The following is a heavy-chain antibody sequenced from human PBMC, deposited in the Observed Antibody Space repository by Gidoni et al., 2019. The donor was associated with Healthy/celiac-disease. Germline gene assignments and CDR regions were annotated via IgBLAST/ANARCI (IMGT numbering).Heavy chain of an antibody. Sequence: QVQLVQSGAEVTKPWASVKLPCMSSGSPFTSYGISWVRQAPGQGLEWMGWISAYNGNTNYARKVQGRVTMTTETSTSTAYMELRSLRSDDTAVYYCASRGRGSYFSDYYYYGMDVWGQGTTVTVSS. CDR1: GSPFTSYG. V-gene: IGHV1-18*04. CDR2: ISAYNGNT. J-gene: IGHJ6*02. D-gene: IGHD1-26*01. CDR3: ASRGRGSYFSDYYYYGMDV.